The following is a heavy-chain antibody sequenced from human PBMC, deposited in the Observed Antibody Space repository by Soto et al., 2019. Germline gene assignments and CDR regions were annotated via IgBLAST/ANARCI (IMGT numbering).Heavy chain of an antibody. CDR3: ARGDWFDP. CDR1: GGSISSGGYS. J-gene: IGHJ5*02. V-gene: IGHV4-30-2*01. CDR2: IYHSGST. Sequence: SETLSLTCAVSGGSISSGGYSWSWIRQPPGKGLEWIGYIYHSGSTYYNPSLKSRVTISVDRSKNQFSLKLSSVTAADTAVYYCARGDWFDPWGQGTLVTVAS.